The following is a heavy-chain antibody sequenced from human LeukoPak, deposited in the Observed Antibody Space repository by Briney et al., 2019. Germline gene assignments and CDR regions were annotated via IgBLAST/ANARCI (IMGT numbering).Heavy chain of an antibody. Sequence: ASVKVSCKASGYTFTSYDINWVRQATGQGLEWMGWMNPNSGNTGYAQKFQGRVTITRNTSISTAYMELSSLRSEDTAVYYCARDRADSWFDPWGQGTLVTVSS. CDR3: ARDRADSWFDP. CDR2: MNPNSGNT. V-gene: IGHV1-8*01. J-gene: IGHJ5*02. CDR1: GYTFTSYD.